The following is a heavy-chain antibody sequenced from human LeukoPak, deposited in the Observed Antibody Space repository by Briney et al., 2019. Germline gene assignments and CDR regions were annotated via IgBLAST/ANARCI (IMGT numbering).Heavy chain of an antibody. J-gene: IGHJ5*01. Sequence: GGSLRLSCAASGITSSNYAMSWVRQAPGKGLGWVSVISGSDTSTYYADSVKGRFTISKDNSKNTLSLQMNSLRAEDTAVYYCAKGSSPSCYGSLDSWGQGTLVTVSS. D-gene: IGHD2-2*01. V-gene: IGHV3-23*01. CDR1: GITSSNYA. CDR2: ISGSDTST. CDR3: AKGSSPSCYGSLDS.